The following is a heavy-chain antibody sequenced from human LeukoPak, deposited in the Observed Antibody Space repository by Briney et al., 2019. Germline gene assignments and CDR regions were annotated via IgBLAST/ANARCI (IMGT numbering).Heavy chain of an antibody. CDR1: GYTFTSYH. Sequence: ASVTVSCKASGYTFTSYHMHWVRQAAGQGLEWMGTIKPSGGSTTFAQKFQGRVTMTWDTSKSTVYMELSSLRSEDTAVYYCARARDDSIGSRWFDPWGQGTLVTVSS. CDR2: IKPSGGST. CDR3: ARARDDSIGSRWFDP. V-gene: IGHV1-46*01. D-gene: IGHD3-22*01. J-gene: IGHJ5*02.